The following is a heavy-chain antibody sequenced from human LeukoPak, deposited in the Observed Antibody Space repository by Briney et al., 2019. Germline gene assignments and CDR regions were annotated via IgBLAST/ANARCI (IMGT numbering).Heavy chain of an antibody. D-gene: IGHD4-17*01. CDR2: ISGSGGST. Sequence: GGSLRLSYAASGFTFSSYAMSWVRQARGKGLEWVSAISGSGGSTYYADSVKGRFTISRDNSKNTLYLQMNSLRAEDTAVYYCAKDTATTMDYGDFKFDPRGQGTLVTVSS. CDR1: GFTFSSYA. V-gene: IGHV3-23*01. J-gene: IGHJ5*02. CDR3: AKDTATTMDYGDFKFDP.